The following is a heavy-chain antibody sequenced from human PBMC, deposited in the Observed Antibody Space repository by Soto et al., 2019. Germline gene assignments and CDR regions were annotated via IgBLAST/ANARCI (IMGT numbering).Heavy chain of an antibody. Sequence: QVQLQQWGAGLLKPSETLSLTCAVYGGSFSGYYWSWIRQPPGKGLEWIGEIHHSGSTNYNPSLTSGVTITVDTSKNQSSLKLSSVTAADTAVYYCARRITYYRDYWGQGTLVTVSS. CDR2: IHHSGST. D-gene: IGHD3-10*01. V-gene: IGHV4-34*01. CDR3: ARRITYYRDY. CDR1: GGSFSGYY. J-gene: IGHJ4*02.